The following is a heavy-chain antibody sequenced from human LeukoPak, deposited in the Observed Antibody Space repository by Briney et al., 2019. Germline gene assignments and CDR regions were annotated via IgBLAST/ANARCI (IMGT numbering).Heavy chain of an antibody. CDR1: GGSISSGGYY. D-gene: IGHD7-27*01. CDR2: IYYSGST. Sequence: SQTLSLTCTVSGGSISSGGYYWSWIRQRPGKGLEWIGYIYYSGSTYYNPSLKSRVTISVDTSKNQFSLKLSSVTAADTAVYYCARGMNWGYYYYYYGMDVWGQGTTVTVSS. J-gene: IGHJ6*02. CDR3: ARGMNWGYYYYYYGMDV. V-gene: IGHV4-31*03.